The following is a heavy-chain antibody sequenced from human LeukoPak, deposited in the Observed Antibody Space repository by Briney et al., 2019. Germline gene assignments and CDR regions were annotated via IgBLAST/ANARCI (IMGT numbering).Heavy chain of an antibody. V-gene: IGHV4-34*01. D-gene: IGHD1-26*01. CDR1: GGSFSGYY. Sequence: SETLPLTCAVYGGSFSGYYWSWIRQPPGKGLEWIGEINHSGSTNYNPSLKSRVTISVDTSKNQFSLKLSSVTAADTAVYYCARADYSGSYWGVDYFDYWGQGTLVTVSS. J-gene: IGHJ4*02. CDR2: INHSGST. CDR3: ARADYSGSYWGVDYFDY.